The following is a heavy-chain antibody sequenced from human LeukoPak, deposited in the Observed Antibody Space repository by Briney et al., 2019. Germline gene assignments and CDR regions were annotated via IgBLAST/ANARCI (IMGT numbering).Heavy chain of an antibody. CDR2: ISSSGSTI. CDR1: GFTFSSYE. D-gene: IGHD2-2*01. J-gene: IGHJ4*02. Sequence: PGGSLRLSCAASGFTFSSYEMNWVRQAPGKGLEWVSYISSSGSTIYYADSVKGRFTISRDNAKNSLYLQMNSLRAEDTAVYYCAREPTSSTSAFDYWGQGTLVTVSS. V-gene: IGHV3-48*03. CDR3: AREPTSSTSAFDY.